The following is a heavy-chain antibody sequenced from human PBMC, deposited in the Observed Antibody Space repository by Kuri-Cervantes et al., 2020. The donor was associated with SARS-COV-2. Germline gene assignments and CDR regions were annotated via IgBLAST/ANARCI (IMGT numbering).Heavy chain of an antibody. CDR2: ISTSGGDT. J-gene: IGHJ4*02. D-gene: IGHD5-24*01. V-gene: IGHV3-23*01. CDR1: RFTFNMYD. Sequence: GGSLRLSCAASRFTFNMYDLIWVRQAPGKGLEWVSSISTSGGDTNYADSLKGRFTISRDNSKNTLYLQMNSLRVEDTAVYYCASVSTMGVSLDWGQGTLVTVSS. CDR3: ASVSTMGVSLD.